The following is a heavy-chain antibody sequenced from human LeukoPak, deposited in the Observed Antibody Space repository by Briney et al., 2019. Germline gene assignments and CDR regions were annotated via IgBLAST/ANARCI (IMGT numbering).Heavy chain of an antibody. D-gene: IGHD1-14*01. J-gene: IGHJ6*03. CDR2: INHSGST. Sequence: SETLSLTCAVYGGSFSGYYWSWIRQPPGKGLEWIGEINHSGSTNYNPSLKSRVTISVDTSKNQFSLKLSSVTAADTAVYYCARETRTDYYFYYMDVWGKGTTVTVSS. V-gene: IGHV4-34*01. CDR3: ARETRTDYYFYYMDV. CDR1: GGSFSGYY.